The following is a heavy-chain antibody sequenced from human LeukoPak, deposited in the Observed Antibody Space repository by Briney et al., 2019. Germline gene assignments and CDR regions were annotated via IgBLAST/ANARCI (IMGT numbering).Heavy chain of an antibody. CDR2: INPSGGST. Sequence: ASVKVSCKASGYTFISYNMHWVRQAPGQGLEWMGIINPSGGSTIYAQKLQGRVTMTRDTSTSTFYMELSSLRAEDTAVYFCAKVAAVAGTGYFDCWGQGTLVTVSS. D-gene: IGHD6-19*01. CDR3: AKVAAVAGTGYFDC. CDR1: GYTFISYN. J-gene: IGHJ4*02. V-gene: IGHV1-46*04.